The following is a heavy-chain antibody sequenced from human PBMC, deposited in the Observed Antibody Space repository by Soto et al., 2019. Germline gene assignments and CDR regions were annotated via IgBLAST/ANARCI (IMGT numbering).Heavy chain of an antibody. CDR3: ARDQTATAVLLGIYSFDY. J-gene: IGHJ4*02. Sequence: GASVKVSCKASGYTFTSYGFSWVRQAPGQGLEWMGWISAYNGNTNYAQKLQGRVTMTTDTSTSTAYMELRSLRSDDTAVYFCARDQTATAVLLGIYSFDYWGQGPLVTVSS. CDR1: GYTFTSYG. V-gene: IGHV1-18*04. D-gene: IGHD3-16*01. CDR2: ISAYNGNT.